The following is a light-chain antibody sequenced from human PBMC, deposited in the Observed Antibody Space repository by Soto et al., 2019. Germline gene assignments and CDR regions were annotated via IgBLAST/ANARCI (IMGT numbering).Light chain of an antibody. J-gene: IGKJ2*01. Sequence: EIVLTQSPGTLSQSPGERATLSCRASQSVSNTYLAWYQHKPGQAPRLLIYGASDRATGIPDRFSGSGSVTDFTLTISSLEPEDFALYYCQQYGTSPVTFGQGTKLEIK. CDR2: GAS. CDR3: QQYGTSPVT. CDR1: QSVSNTY. V-gene: IGKV3-20*01.